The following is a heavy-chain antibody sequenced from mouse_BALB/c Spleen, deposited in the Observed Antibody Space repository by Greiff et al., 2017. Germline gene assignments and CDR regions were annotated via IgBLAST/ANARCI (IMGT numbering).Heavy chain of an antibody. Sequence: EVQGVESGGGLVQPGGSLKLSCAASGFTFSSYTMSWVRQTPEKRLEWVAYISNGGGSTYYPDTVKGRFTISRDNAKNTLYLQMSSLKSEDTAMYYCARGATAGFAYWGQGTLVTVSA. J-gene: IGHJ3*01. D-gene: IGHD1-2*01. CDR2: ISNGGGST. CDR1: GFTFSSYT. V-gene: IGHV5-12-2*01. CDR3: ARGATAGFAY.